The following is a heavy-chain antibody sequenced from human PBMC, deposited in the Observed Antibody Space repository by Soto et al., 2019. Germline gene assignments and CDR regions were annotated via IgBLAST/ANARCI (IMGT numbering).Heavy chain of an antibody. D-gene: IGHD5-18*01. CDR2: IIPIFGTA. CDR1: GVTFSSYA. CDR3: ARAPPSPRGYSYGRGNWFDP. V-gene: IGHV1-69*13. J-gene: IGHJ5*02. Sequence: SVKVSCKASGVTFSSYAISWVRQAPGQGLEWMGGIIPIFGTANYAQKFQGRVTITADESTSTAYMELSSLRSEDTAVYYCARAPPSPRGYSYGRGNWFDPWGQGTLVTVSS.